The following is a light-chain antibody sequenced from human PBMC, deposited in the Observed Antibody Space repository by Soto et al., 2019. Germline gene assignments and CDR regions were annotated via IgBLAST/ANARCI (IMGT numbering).Light chain of an antibody. J-gene: IGKJ4*01. V-gene: IGKV3-20*01. Sequence: VVMTQSPRTLSLSPGERATLSCRASQNIKNNYVGWYQQKPGQAPTLLIYGASARATGVPDRFSGSGSGTDFTLIINRLEPEDCAVYYCQQHGTSTTFGGGTKLESK. CDR3: QQHGTSTT. CDR1: QNIKNNY. CDR2: GAS.